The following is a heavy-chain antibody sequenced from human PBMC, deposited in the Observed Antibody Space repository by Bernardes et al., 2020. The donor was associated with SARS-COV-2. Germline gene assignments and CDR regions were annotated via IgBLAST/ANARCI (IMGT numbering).Heavy chain of an antibody. CDR2: IYYSGPT. CDR1: GGAVSSGDHN. Sequence: SETLSLTCTVSGGAVSSGDHNWSCIRQGKGKGFEYIGYIYYSGPTFYNPSLKNRVSFSMDTYKNQFSLILTSVTVTDSAMYYCARDRGTFDAGFLDYWGQGLLVTVSS. V-gene: IGHV4-30-4*01. D-gene: IGHD2-8*01. J-gene: IGHJ4*02. CDR3: ARDRGTFDAGFLDY.